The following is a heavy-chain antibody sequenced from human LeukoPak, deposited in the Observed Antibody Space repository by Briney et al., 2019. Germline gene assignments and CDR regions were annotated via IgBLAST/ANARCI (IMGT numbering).Heavy chain of an antibody. CDR1: GYSISSGYY. CDR3: ARLLTRFGEYYSDY. V-gene: IGHV4-38-2*01. CDR2: IYHSGST. J-gene: IGHJ4*02. Sequence: SETLSLTCAVSGYSISSGYYWGWIRQPPGKGLEWIGSIYHSGSTYYNPSLKSRVTISVDTSKNQFSLKLSSVTAADTAVYYCARLLTRFGEYYSDYWGQGTLVTVSS. D-gene: IGHD3-10*02.